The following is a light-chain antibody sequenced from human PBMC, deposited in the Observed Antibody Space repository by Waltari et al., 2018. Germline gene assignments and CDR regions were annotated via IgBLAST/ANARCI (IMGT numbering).Light chain of an antibody. CDR2: RDD. CDR3: AAWDDSLNGYV. CDR1: NSNIGTNS. V-gene: IGLV1-44*01. J-gene: IGLJ1*01. Sequence: QSVLTQSPSASGTSGQRVTISCSGDNSNIGTNSVDWYQQFPGTAPKLLIYRDDQRPSGVPDRFSGSKSGTSASLAISGLLSEDEADYYCAAWDDSLNGYVFATGTKVTVL.